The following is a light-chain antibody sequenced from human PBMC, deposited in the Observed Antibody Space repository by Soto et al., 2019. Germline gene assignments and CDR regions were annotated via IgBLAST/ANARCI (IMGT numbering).Light chain of an antibody. CDR1: SSNIGAGYD. Sequence: QSVLTQPPSASGAPGQRVTISCTGSSSNIGAGYDVHWYQQLPGTAPKLLIYGNSNRPSGVPDRISGSKSGTSASLAITGLQAEDEADYYCQSYDSRLTLRVFGTGTKLTVL. J-gene: IGLJ1*01. CDR3: QSYDSRLTLRV. CDR2: GNS. V-gene: IGLV1-40*01.